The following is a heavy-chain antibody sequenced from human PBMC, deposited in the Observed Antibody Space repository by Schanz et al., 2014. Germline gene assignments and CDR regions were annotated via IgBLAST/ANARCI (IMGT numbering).Heavy chain of an antibody. CDR3: ARVDYGGHFDY. J-gene: IGHJ4*02. V-gene: IGHV1-46*03. CDR1: GYTFTSYY. D-gene: IGHD4-17*01. CDR2: INPSGGST. Sequence: QVQLVQSGAEVKKPGASVKVSCKASGYTFTSYYMHWVRRAPGQGLEWMGIINPSGGSTSYAQKFQGRVTMTRDTSTSTVYMDLTSLRSEDTAGYYCARVDYGGHFDYWGQGTLVTVSS.